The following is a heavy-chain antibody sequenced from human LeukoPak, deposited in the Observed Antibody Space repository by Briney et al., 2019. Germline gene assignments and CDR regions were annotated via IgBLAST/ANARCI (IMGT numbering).Heavy chain of an antibody. Sequence: ASVKVSCKASGYSFSSHDINWVRQAPGQGPEWMGRINPSGHVQKFQGRVTMTRDMSTSTVYMELNSLRSEDTAVYYCARGQSGDQMDVWGKGTTVTVSS. V-gene: IGHV1-46*01. CDR1: GYSFSSHD. CDR3: ARGQSGDQMDV. D-gene: IGHD3-10*01. CDR2: INPSG. J-gene: IGHJ6*04.